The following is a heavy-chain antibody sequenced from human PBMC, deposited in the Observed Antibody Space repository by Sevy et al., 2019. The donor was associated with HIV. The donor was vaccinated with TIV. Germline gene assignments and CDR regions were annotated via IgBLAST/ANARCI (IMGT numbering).Heavy chain of an antibody. CDR2: SKPNRGGT. CDR3: ARAQIIGTSERTCFDY. Sequence: ASVKVSCKASGYTFTGYYMHWVRQAPGQGLEWMGWSKPNRGGTNYAQKFQGRVAMTRDTSISTADMGLSRLRSDDKAVYYCARAQIIGTSERTCFDYWGQGTLVTVSS. J-gene: IGHJ4*02. D-gene: IGHD2-2*01. V-gene: IGHV1-2*02. CDR1: GYTFTGYY.